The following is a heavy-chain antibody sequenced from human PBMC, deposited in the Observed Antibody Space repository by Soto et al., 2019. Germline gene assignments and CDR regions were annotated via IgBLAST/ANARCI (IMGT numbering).Heavy chain of an antibody. CDR3: AIRSTAVVTES. D-gene: IGHD2-15*01. CDR2: IYYSGST. CDR1: GGSISSSSYY. J-gene: IGHJ5*01. V-gene: IGHV4-39*01. Sequence: SETLSLTCTVSGGSISSSSYYWGWIRQPPGKGLEWIGTIYYSGSTYYNPSLKSRVTISVDTSKNQFSLKLSSVTAADTAVYYCAIRSTAVVTESWRHGTLVTVSS.